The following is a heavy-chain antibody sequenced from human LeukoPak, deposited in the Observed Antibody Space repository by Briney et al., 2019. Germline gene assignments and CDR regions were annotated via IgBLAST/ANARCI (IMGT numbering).Heavy chain of an antibody. D-gene: IGHD6-13*01. CDR1: GGSISSYY. V-gene: IGHV4-59*01. Sequence: SETLSLTCTVSGGSISSYYWSWIRQPPGKGLEWIGYIYYSGTTNYNPSLKSRVTISVDTSKNQFTLKLSSVTAADTAVYYCARGVYIAAAQYGYWGQGTLVTVSS. J-gene: IGHJ4*02. CDR2: IYYSGTT. CDR3: ARGVYIAAAQYGY.